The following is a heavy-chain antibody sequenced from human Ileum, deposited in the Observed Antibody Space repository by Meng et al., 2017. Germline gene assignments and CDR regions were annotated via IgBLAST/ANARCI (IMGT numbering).Heavy chain of an antibody. CDR3: ARDPGWGVFDL. D-gene: IGHD6-19*01. Sequence: GESLKISCAASGFTFSDYWMNWIRQAPGQGLEWVASIKGDGSAKAHVDSVQGRFTISRDNARNSLYLQMNSLRAEDTAIYYCARDPGWGVFDLWGQGTMVTVSS. CDR2: IKGDGSAK. V-gene: IGHV3-7*01. J-gene: IGHJ3*01. CDR1: GFTFSDYW.